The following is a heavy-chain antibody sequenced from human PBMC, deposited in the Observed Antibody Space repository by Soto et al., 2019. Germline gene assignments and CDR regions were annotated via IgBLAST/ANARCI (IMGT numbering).Heavy chain of an antibody. CDR2: IDPSDSYT. J-gene: IGHJ4*02. CDR1: GYSFTSYW. Sequence: GESLKISCKGSGYSFTSYWISWVRQVPVKGLEWMGRIDPSDSYTNYSPSFQGHVTISADKSISTAYLQWSSLKASDTAMYYCELLYYYDSSGYYGFDYWGQGTLVTVSS. CDR3: ELLYYYDSSGYYGFDY. D-gene: IGHD3-22*01. V-gene: IGHV5-10-1*01.